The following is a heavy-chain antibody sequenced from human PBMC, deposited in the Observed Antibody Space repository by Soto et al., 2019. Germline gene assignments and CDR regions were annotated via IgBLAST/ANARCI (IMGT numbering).Heavy chain of an antibody. Sequence: GASVKVSCKASGFTFTISAVQWVRQARGQRLEWIGWIIAIFGNTNYAQKFQGRVTITADESTSTAYMELSSLRSEDTAVYYCAREEAGGYFDYWGQGTLVTVSS. CDR1: GFTFTISA. D-gene: IGHD3-10*01. V-gene: IGHV1-58*01. CDR3: AREEAGGYFDY. CDR2: IIAIFGNT. J-gene: IGHJ4*02.